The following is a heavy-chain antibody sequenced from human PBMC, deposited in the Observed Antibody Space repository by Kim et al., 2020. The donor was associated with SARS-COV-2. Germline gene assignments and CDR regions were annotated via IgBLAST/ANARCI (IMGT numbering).Heavy chain of an antibody. Sequence: SETLSLTCTVSGGSITTSYWSWIRQPPGKGLEWIGFIYYRGNTDYNPSLESRVTILSDTSKNQFALQLSSVTAADTAVYYCARAYDPWSGSYPVAFDYWGRGTLVTVS. V-gene: IGHV4-59*12. CDR2: IYYRGNT. CDR3: ARAYDPWSGSYPVAFDY. J-gene: IGHJ4*02. CDR1: GGSITTSY. D-gene: IGHD3-3*01.